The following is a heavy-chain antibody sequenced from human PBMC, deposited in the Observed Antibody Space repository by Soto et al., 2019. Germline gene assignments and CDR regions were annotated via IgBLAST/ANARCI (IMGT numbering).Heavy chain of an antibody. CDR3: ARPHGSGSVWYGLDV. CDR2: IWADGSSN. D-gene: IGHD6-13*01. Sequence: QVRLVESGGGVVQPGRSLRLSCAASGFNFNNYGMHWVRQAPGKGLEWLAVIWADGSSNYHADSVKGRFAVSRDNSKNSLYLQMNSLKTEDTAVYDWARPHGSGSVWYGLDVWGQGTFVTVSS. CDR1: GFNFNNYG. V-gene: IGHV3-33*01. J-gene: IGHJ3*01.